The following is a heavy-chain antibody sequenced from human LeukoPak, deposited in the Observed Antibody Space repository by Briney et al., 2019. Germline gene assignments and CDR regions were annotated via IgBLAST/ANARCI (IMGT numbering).Heavy chain of an antibody. CDR1: GGSFSGYS. CDR2: INHSGGT. D-gene: IGHD3-10*01. J-gene: IGHJ4*02. V-gene: IGHV4-34*01. CDR3: ARGVDYYGV. Sequence: PSETLSLTCAVYGGSFSGYSWNWIRQPPVKGLEWIGEINHSGGTNYNPSLKSRVTISVDTSKKQFSLRLSSVTAADTAVYYCARGVDYYGVWGQGTLVTVSS.